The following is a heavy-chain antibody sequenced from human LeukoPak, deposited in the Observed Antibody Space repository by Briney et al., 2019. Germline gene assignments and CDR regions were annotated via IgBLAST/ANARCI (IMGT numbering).Heavy chain of an antibody. V-gene: IGHV4-59*01. J-gene: IGHJ4*02. Sequence: PSETLSLTCTVSGGXISSYYCSWIRQPPGKGLEWIGYIYDSGSTNYNPSLKSRVTISLDTSKNQFSLSLSSLNAADTAVYYCARVASSGLRYYFDYWGQGTLVTVSS. D-gene: IGHD3-22*01. CDR3: ARVASSGLRYYFDY. CDR1: GGXISSYY. CDR2: IYDSGST.